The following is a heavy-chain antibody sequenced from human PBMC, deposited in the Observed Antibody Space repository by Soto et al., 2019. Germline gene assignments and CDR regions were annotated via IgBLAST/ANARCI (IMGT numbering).Heavy chain of an antibody. CDR3: ARGNRGYDY. CDR2: IYYSGAT. CDR1: GGSISSGDYY. Sequence: SETLSLTCTVSGGSISSGDYYWSWVRQPPGKGLEWVGSIYYSGATYYNPSLKSRITMSVDTSKNQFSLRLTSVTAADTAVYYCARGNRGYDYWGQGTLVTVSS. V-gene: IGHV4-30-4*01. D-gene: IGHD6-25*01. J-gene: IGHJ4*02.